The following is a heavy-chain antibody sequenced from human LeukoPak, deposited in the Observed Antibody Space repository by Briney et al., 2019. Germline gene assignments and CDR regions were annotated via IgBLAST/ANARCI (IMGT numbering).Heavy chain of an antibody. J-gene: IGHJ3*01. D-gene: IGHD1/OR15-1a*01. CDR1: GYTFTGYY. CDR3: AREFRTTTWSYDAFDL. Sequence: ASVKVSCKASGYTFTGYYIFWVRQAPGQGLEWMGWINPNSGGTNYAQKFQGRVTMTRDTSNNTSYMDLSRLTSDDTAVYYCAREFRTTTWSYDAFDLWGQGTMVTVSS. CDR2: INPNSGGT. V-gene: IGHV1-2*02.